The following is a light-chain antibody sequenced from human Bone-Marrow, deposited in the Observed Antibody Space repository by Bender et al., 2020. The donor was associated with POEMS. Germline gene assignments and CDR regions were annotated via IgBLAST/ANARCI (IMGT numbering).Light chain of an antibody. V-gene: IGLV2-14*02. CDR1: SSDVGRYNL. Sequence: QSALTQPASVSGSPGQSVTISCTGTSSDVGRYNLVSWYQQHPGKVPRLIISEVDKRPAGVSYRFSGCKYGNTASLTVSGLQAEDEADYYCSSYAGSNNRVFGTGTNVPVL. J-gene: IGLJ1*01. CDR2: EVD. CDR3: SSYAGSNNRV.